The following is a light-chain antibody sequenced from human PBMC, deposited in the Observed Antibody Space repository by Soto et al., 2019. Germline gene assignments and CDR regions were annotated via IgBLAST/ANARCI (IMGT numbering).Light chain of an antibody. CDR3: QQSYSSSWT. J-gene: IGKJ1*01. CDR1: QSISDS. V-gene: IGKV1-39*01. Sequence: DIQLTQSPSSLSASVGDRVTITCRASQSISDSLNWYQQKPGKAPNLLIYGTSSLQNGVPSRFGGSGSGTDFTLIISSLQREDFATYYCQQSYSSSWTFGPGTKVAIK. CDR2: GTS.